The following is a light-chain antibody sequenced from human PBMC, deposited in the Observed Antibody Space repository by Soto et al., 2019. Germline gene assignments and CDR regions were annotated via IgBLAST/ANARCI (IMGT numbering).Light chain of an antibody. CDR2: AAS. Sequence: DIRMTQSPSSLSASVGDRVTITCRASQSISSYLNWYQQKPGKAPKLLIYAASSLQSGVPSRFSGSGSGTDFTLTISSLQPEDFATYYCLTAFGQGTKVDIK. J-gene: IGKJ1*01. CDR1: QSISSY. V-gene: IGKV1-39*01. CDR3: LTA.